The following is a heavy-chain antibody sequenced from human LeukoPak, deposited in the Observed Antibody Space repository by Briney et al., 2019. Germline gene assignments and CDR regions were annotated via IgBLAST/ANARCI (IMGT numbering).Heavy chain of an antibody. CDR2: VYSSGGT. D-gene: IGHD4-17*01. V-gene: IGHV4-4*07. Sequence: PSETLSLTCTVSGDSMTKNYWNWIRQPAGEGLEWIGRVYSSGGTNYNPSLKSRVSISVVKSKSQFSLKLSSVTAADTAVYYCAWSRYGDYFFDYWGQGTLVTVSS. CDR1: GDSMTKNY. CDR3: AWSRYGDYFFDY. J-gene: IGHJ4*02.